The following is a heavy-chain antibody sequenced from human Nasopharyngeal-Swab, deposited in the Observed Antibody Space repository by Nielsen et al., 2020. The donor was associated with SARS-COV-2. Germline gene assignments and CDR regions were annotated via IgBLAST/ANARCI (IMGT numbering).Heavy chain of an antibody. CDR2: IGRSGITT. CDR1: GSDFSNYA. D-gene: IGHD6-19*01. J-gene: IGHJ2*01. CDR3: AKVWGCSGNYWYFDF. Sequence: GGLLRLPCAASGSDFSNYAMTGARQAPGKGREWVGGIGRSGITTYYADSVKGRLTIYRDTPKNTLFLQVNSVRVEDTAMYYCAKVWGCSGNYWYFDFWGRGILVTVSS. V-gene: IGHV3-23*01.